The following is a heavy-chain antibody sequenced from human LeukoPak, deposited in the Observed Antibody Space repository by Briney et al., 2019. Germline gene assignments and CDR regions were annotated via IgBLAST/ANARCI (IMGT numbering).Heavy chain of an antibody. D-gene: IGHD4-23*01. CDR3: ATVAPLHDY. CDR2: IKEDGSEK. V-gene: IGHV3-7*03. CDR1: GFTFSRFW. J-gene: IGHJ4*02. Sequence: QRGGSLRLSCAASGFTFSRFWMSWVRQAPGKGLEWVATIKEDGSEKYYVSSVRGRFTVSRDNAWDSLYLQMNSLRAEDTAVYYCATVAPLHDYWGQGTVVTVSS.